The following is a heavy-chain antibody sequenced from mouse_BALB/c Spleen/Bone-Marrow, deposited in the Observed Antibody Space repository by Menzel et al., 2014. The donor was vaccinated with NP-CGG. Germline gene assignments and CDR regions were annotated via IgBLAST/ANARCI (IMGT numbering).Heavy chain of an antibody. CDR3: SRGRRDALDY. CDR1: GYTFTSYY. V-gene: IGHV1S81*02. J-gene: IGHJ4*01. CDR2: INPSNGGT. Sequence: QVQLQQSGAELVKPGASVKLSCKASGYTFTSYYMYWVKQRPGQGLEWFGEINPSNGGTNFNEKFKSKATLTVDKSSSTAYMQLSSLTSEDSAVYYCSRGRRDALDYWGQGTSVTVSS.